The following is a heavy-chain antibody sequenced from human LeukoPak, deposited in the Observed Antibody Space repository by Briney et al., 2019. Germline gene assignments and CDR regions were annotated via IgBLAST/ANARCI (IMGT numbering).Heavy chain of an antibody. CDR3: ARVTTGTAIDY. J-gene: IGHJ4*02. V-gene: IGHV1-46*01. Sequence: ASVKVSCKASGYTFTSYYMHWVRPAPGQGLEWMGIINPSGGSTSYAQKFQGRVTMTRDTSTSTVYMELSSLRSEDTAVYYCARVTTGTAIDYWGQGTLVTVSS. D-gene: IGHD1-1*01. CDR2: INPSGGST. CDR1: GYTFTSYY.